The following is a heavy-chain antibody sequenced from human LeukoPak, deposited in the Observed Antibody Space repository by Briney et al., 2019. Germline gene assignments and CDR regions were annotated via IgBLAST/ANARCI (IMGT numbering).Heavy chain of an antibody. CDR1: GFTFSSYA. CDR2: ISGSDGST. Sequence: GGSLRLSCAASGFTFSSYAMSWVRQAPGKGLEWVSVISGSDGSTYYADSVKGRFTISRDNSQNTLYLQMNSLRAEDTAVYYCAKWSDSMVRGVIWVAFDIWGQGTMVTVSS. D-gene: IGHD3-10*01. CDR3: AKWSDSMVRGVIWVAFDI. V-gene: IGHV3-23*01. J-gene: IGHJ3*02.